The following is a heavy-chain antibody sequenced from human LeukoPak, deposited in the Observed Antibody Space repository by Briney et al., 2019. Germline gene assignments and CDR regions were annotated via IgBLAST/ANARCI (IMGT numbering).Heavy chain of an antibody. CDR3: ARWKQLVRSPFDP. V-gene: IGHV4-34*01. D-gene: IGHD6-13*01. CDR1: GGSFSGYY. CDR2: INHSGST. J-gene: IGHJ5*02. Sequence: PSETLSLTCAVYGGSFSGYYWSWIRQPPGKGLEWIGEINHSGSTNYNPSLKSRVTISVDTSKNQFSLKLSSVTAADTAVYYCARWKQLVRSPFDPWGQGTLVTVSS.